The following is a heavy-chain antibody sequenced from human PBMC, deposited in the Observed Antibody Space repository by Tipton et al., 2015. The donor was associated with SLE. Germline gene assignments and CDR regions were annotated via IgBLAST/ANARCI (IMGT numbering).Heavy chain of an antibody. J-gene: IGHJ2*01. CDR1: GFTFSDYY. D-gene: IGHD7-27*01. CDR2: ISSSSSYT. CDR3: ARDLTGARYFDL. Sequence: SLRLSCAASGFTFSDYYMSWIRQAPGKGLEWVSYISSSSSYTNYADSVKGRFTISRDNAKNSLYLQMNSLRAEDTAVYYCARDLTGARYFDLWGRGTLVTVSS. V-gene: IGHV3-11*05.